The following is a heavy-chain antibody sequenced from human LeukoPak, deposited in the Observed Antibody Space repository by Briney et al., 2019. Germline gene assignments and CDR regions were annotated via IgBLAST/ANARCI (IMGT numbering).Heavy chain of an antibody. CDR1: GFTFSSYG. J-gene: IGHJ3*02. CDR2: ISYDGSNK. D-gene: IGHD1-14*01. V-gene: IGHV3-30*18. CDR3: AKDHNTNDAFDI. Sequence: PGRSLRLSCAASGFTFSSYGMHWVRQAPGKGLEXVAVISYDGSNKYYADSVKGRFTISRDNSKNTLYLQMNSLRAEDTAVYYCAKDHNTNDAFDIWGQGTMVTVSS.